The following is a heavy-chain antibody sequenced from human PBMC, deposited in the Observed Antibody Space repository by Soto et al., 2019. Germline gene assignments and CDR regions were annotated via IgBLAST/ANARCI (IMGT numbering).Heavy chain of an antibody. D-gene: IGHD4-17*01. V-gene: IGHV4-59*01. CDR2: IYYSGSN. Sequence: QVQLQESGPGLVKPSETLSLTCTVSGGSISSYYWSWIRQPPGKGLEWIGYIYYSGSNNYNPSLKSRATISVDTAQNQFSLKLSSVTAADTAVSYCARRYGDGFDIWGQGTMVTVSS. CDR3: ARRYGDGFDI. CDR1: GGSISSYY. J-gene: IGHJ3*02.